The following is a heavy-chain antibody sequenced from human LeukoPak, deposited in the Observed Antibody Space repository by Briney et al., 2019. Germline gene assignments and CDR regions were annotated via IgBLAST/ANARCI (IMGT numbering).Heavy chain of an antibody. CDR2: IGPAGDT. CDR1: GFTFSSYD. CDR3: ARGGSGWPNFDY. Sequence: GGSLRLSCAASGFTFSSYDLHWVRQSTGKGLEWVSAIGPAGDTYYPGSVKGRFTIFRENAKNSLYLQMNSLRAEDTAVYYCARGGSGWPNFDYWGQGTLVTVSS. V-gene: IGHV3-13*01. J-gene: IGHJ4*02. D-gene: IGHD6-19*01.